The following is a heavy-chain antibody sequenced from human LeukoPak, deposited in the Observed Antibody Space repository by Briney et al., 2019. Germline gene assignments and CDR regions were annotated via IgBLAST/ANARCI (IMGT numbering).Heavy chain of an antibody. Sequence: LPGGSLRLSCAASGFTFSSYEMNWVRQAPGKGLEWVSYISGSGSAIYYAASVKGRFTISRDNAKSSLYLQLNSLRAEDTAVYYCGRVGRSNKPGDWGQGTLVTVSS. CDR3: GRVGRSNKPGD. CDR1: GFTFSSYE. V-gene: IGHV3-48*03. D-gene: IGHD7-27*01. CDR2: ISGSGSAI. J-gene: IGHJ4*02.